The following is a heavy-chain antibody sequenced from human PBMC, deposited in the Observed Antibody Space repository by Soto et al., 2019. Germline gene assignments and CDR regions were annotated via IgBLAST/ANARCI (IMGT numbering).Heavy chain of an antibody. CDR1: GFTFSSYV. D-gene: IGHD3-22*01. V-gene: IGHV3-23*01. CDR3: AKAPYDSSAYYFNWFDP. CDR2: ISGSGGST. J-gene: IGHJ5*02. Sequence: GGSPRLSCAASGFTFSSYVMTWVRQAPGKGLEWVSAISGSGGSTYYSDSVKGRFTISRDNSKNTLYLQMNSLRAEDTAVYYCAKAPYDSSAYYFNWFDPWGQGTLVTVSS.